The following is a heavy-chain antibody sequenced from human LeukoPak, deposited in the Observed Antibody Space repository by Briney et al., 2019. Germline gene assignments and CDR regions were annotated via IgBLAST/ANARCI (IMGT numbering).Heavy chain of an antibody. V-gene: IGHV3-48*01. CDR3: ARDPQEYYDSSGAFDI. CDR2: ISSSSSTI. J-gene: IGHJ3*02. Sequence: PGGSLRLSCAASGFTFSSYSMNWVRQAPGKWLEWVSYISSSSSTIYYADSVKGRFTISRDNAKNSLYLQMNSLRAEDTAVYYCARDPQEYYDSSGAFDIWGQGTMVTVSS. CDR1: GFTFSSYS. D-gene: IGHD3-22*01.